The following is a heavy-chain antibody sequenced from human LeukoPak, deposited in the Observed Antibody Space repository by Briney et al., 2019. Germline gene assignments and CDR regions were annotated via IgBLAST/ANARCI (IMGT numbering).Heavy chain of an antibody. Sequence: SPGGSLRLSCAAPGFTFSDYYMSWIRQAPGKGLEWVSYISSSGSATHYADSVKGRFTISRDNSKNTLYLQMNSLRAEDTAVYYCANGGYSYGSSFDYWGQGTLVTVSS. CDR3: ANGGYSYGSSFDY. D-gene: IGHD5-18*01. J-gene: IGHJ4*02. CDR2: ISSSGSAT. CDR1: GFTFSDYY. V-gene: IGHV3-11*01.